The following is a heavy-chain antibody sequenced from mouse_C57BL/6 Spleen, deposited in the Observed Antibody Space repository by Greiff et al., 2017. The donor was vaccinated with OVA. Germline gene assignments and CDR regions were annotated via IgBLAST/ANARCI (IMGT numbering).Heavy chain of an antibody. Sequence: EVQLQQSGAELVKPGASVKLSCTASGFNIKDYYMHWVKQRTEQGLEWIGRIDPEDGDTKYAAKFQGKATITADTSSNTAYLQLSSLTSEDTAVYYCARDYDYERFAYWGQGTLVTVSA. CDR1: GFNIKDYY. J-gene: IGHJ3*01. CDR2: IDPEDGDT. V-gene: IGHV14-2*01. D-gene: IGHD2-4*01. CDR3: ARDYDYERFAY.